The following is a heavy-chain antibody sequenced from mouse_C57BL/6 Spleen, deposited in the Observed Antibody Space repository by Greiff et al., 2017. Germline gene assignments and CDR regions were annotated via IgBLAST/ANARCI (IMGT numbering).Heavy chain of an antibody. D-gene: IGHD1-1*01. J-gene: IGHJ2*01. CDR3: ARSFYGSSYFDY. V-gene: IGHV1-59*01. Sequence: QVQLQQPGAELVRPGTSVKLSCKASGYTFTSYWMHWVKQRPGQGLEWIGVIDPSDSYTNYNQQFKGKATLTVDTSSRTAYLQLSSLTSEDSAVYYCARSFYGSSYFDYWGQGTTLTVSS. CDR2: IDPSDSYT. CDR1: GYTFTSYW.